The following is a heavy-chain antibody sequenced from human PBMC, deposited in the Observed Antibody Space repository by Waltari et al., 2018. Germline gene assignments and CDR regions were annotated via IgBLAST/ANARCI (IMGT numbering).Heavy chain of an antibody. J-gene: IGHJ4*02. D-gene: IGHD6-13*01. Sequence: QLQLQESGPGLVKPSETLSLTCTVSGGSISSSSYYWGWIRQPPGKGLEWIGSIYYSGSTSYNPSLKSRVTISVDTSKNQFSLKLSSVTAADTAVYYCARLDSSSWVDYWGQGTLVTVSS. CDR2: IYYSGST. CDR1: GGSISSSSYY. CDR3: ARLDSSSWVDY. V-gene: IGHV4-39*01.